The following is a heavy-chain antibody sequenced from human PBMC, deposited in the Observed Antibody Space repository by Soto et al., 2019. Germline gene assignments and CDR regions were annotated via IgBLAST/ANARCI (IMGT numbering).Heavy chain of an antibody. V-gene: IGHV3-33*01. CDR1: GFTFSSYG. Sequence: GGSLRLSCAASGFTFSSYGMHWVRQAPGKGLEWVAVIWYDGSNKYYASSVKGRFTISRDNSKNTLYLQMNSLRAEDTAVYYCAREFNGDMTWGSFFDYWGQGTLVTVSS. J-gene: IGHJ4*02. CDR3: AREFNGDMTWGSFFDY. D-gene: IGHD2-15*01. CDR2: IWYDGSNK.